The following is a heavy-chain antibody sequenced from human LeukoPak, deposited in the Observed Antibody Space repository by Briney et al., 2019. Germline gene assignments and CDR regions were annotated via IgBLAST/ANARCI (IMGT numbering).Heavy chain of an antibody. J-gene: IGHJ6*03. CDR2: INHSGST. Sequence: TSETLSLTCAVYGGSFSGYYWSWIRQPPGKGREGIGEINHSGSTNYNPSLKSRVTISVDTSKNPFSLKLSSLTAADTAVYYCARVRRPIVVVPAAIYYYYCMDVWGKGTTVTVSS. CDR1: GGSFSGYY. V-gene: IGHV4-34*01. CDR3: ARVRRPIVVVPAAIYYYYCMDV. D-gene: IGHD2-2*02.